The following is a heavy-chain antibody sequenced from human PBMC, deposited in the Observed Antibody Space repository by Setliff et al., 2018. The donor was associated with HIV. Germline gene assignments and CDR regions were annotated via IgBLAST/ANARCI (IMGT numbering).Heavy chain of an antibody. V-gene: IGHV4-34*01. J-gene: IGHJ4*02. Sequence: PSETLSLTCAVYGGSFSGYYWSWIRPPPGKGLEWIGEINHSGSTNYNPSLKSRLTISVDTSKNQFSLKLSSVTAADTAIYYCARSRVRGVIIKGYWGQGTLVTVSS. D-gene: IGHD3-10*01. CDR3: ARSRVRGVIIKGY. CDR2: INHSGST. CDR1: GGSFSGYY.